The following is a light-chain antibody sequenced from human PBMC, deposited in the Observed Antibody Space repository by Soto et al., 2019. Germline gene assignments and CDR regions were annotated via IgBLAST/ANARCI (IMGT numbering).Light chain of an antibody. CDR1: SFNIANNY. CDR3: GTWDTSLSAGV. J-gene: IGLJ3*02. Sequence: QSVLTQPPSVSAAPGQQVTISCSGSSFNIANNYVSWYQQLPGTAPKLLIYENINRPSGIPDRFSGSKSGTSATLGITGLQPGDEADYYCGTWDTSLSAGVFGGGTKLTVL. V-gene: IGLV1-51*01. CDR2: ENI.